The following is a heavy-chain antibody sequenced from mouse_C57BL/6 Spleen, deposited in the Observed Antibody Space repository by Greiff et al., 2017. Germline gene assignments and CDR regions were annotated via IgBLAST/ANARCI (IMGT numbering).Heavy chain of an antibody. CDR1: GFTFSSYG. CDR2: ISSGGSYT. CDR3: ARQIWGAMVATVFDY. J-gene: IGHJ2*01. Sequence: DVMLVESGGDLVKPGGSLKLSCAASGFTFSSYGMSWVRQTPDKRLEWVATISSGGSYTYYPDSVKGRFTISRDNAKNTRYLQMSSLKSEDTAMYYCARQIWGAMVATVFDYWGQGTTLTVSS. V-gene: IGHV5-6*02. D-gene: IGHD2-1*01.